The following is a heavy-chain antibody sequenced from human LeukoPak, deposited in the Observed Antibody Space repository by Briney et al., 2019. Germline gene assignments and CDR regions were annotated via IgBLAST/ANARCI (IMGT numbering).Heavy chain of an antibody. V-gene: IGHV4-30-4*01. J-gene: IGHJ4*02. CDR3: ARGGVGGYDYFDS. CDR1: GGSIRSDDYY. CDR2: ITYSGST. Sequence: SETLSLTCTVSGGSIRSDDYYWGWIRQPPGKGLEWIGHITYSGSTDYSPSLKSRVSISVDTSKNQFSLSLNSVTVADTAVYYCARGGVGGYDYFDSWGQGTLVTVSS. D-gene: IGHD5-12*01.